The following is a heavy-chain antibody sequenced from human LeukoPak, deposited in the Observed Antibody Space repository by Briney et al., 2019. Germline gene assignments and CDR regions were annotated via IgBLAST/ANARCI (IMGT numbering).Heavy chain of an antibody. Sequence: PGGSLRLSCAASGFTFSSYAMHWVRQAPGKGLEWVAVISYDGSSKYYADSVKGRFTISRDNSKNTLYLQMNSLRAEDTAVYYCARGGYCSSTSCYKALRYWGQGTLVTVSS. CDR3: ARGGYCSSTSCYKALRY. V-gene: IGHV3-30-3*01. J-gene: IGHJ4*02. CDR2: ISYDGSSK. CDR1: GFTFSSYA. D-gene: IGHD2-2*03.